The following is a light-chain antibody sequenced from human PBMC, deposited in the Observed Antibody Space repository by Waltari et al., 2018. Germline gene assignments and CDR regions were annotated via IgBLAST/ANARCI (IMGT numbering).Light chain of an antibody. CDR3: SAWDDGLGGPV. CDR2: RND. CDR1: SSSIGSNL. J-gene: IGLJ1*01. Sequence: QSVLTQAPSASGTPGQRVTITCSGSSSSIGSNLVCWFQQIPGTAPKLLIYRNDQRPSGVPGRISGSKAGTSASLTISGLQPDDDGDYYCSAWDDGLGGPVFGTGTRVTVL. V-gene: IGLV1-47*01.